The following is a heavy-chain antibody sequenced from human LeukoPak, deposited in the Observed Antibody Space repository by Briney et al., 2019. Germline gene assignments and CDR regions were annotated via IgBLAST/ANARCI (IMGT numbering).Heavy chain of an antibody. Sequence: GASLQISCEGSGSSFTNYWIGWGRPLPGKGLEWMGIIYPGDSDTRYSPSFQGQVTISADKSINTAYLQWSSLKASDTAMYYCARRAYSGYDFDYWGQGTLVTVSS. CDR2: IYPGDSDT. D-gene: IGHD5-12*01. CDR3: ARRAYSGYDFDY. V-gene: IGHV5-51*01. CDR1: GSSFTNYW. J-gene: IGHJ4*02.